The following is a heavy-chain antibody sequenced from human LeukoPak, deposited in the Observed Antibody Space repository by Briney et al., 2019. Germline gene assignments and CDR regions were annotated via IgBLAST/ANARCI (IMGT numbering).Heavy chain of an antibody. J-gene: IGHJ4*02. D-gene: IGHD2-8*01. CDR2: INPNTGGT. V-gene: IGHV1-2*02. CDR3: ARVGYCSRGVCYNYDY. Sequence: ASVKVSCKASGYSFTGNYMHWVRLAPGQGFEWMGWINPNTGGTNYAQKFKGRVLMTRDTSISTAYLELSSLKSDDTAVYYCARVGYCSRGVCYNYDYWGQGTQVTVSS. CDR1: GYSFTGNY.